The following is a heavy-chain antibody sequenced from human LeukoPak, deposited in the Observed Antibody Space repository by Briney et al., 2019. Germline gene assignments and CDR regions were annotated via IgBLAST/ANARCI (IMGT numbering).Heavy chain of an antibody. CDR1: GGSFSGYY. Sequence: PSETLSLTCAVYGGSFSGYYWSWIRQPPGKGLEWIGKINHSGSTNYNPSLKSRVTISVDTSKNQFSLKLSSVTAADTAVYYCARAAALRANSGYEYWGQGTLVTVSS. J-gene: IGHJ4*02. D-gene: IGHD5-12*01. V-gene: IGHV4-34*01. CDR2: INHSGST. CDR3: ARAAALRANSGYEY.